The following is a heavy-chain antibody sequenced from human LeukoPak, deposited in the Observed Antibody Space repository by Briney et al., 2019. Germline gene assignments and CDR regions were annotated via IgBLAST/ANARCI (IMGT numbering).Heavy chain of an antibody. Sequence: GGSLRLSCAASGFSFSTDSMNWVRQAPGKGLEWVSSISSSSAYIYYADTVKGRFIISRDNAENSLYLQLNSLRAEDTAVYYCARDWNYYYMDVWGKGTTVTVSS. J-gene: IGHJ6*03. CDR3: ARDWNYYYMDV. CDR1: GFSFSTDS. V-gene: IGHV3-21*01. D-gene: IGHD1-1*01. CDR2: ISSSSAYI.